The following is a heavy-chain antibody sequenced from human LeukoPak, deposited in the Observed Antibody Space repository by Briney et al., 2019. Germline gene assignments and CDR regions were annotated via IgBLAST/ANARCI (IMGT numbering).Heavy chain of an antibody. Sequence: SETLSLTCTVSGGSISSYYWSWIRRPPGKGLEWIGYIYYSGSTNYNPSLKSRVTISVDTSKNQFSLKLSSVTAADTAVYYCARHSYGVDYYYYGMDVWGQGTTVTVSS. J-gene: IGHJ6*02. D-gene: IGHD3-10*01. CDR2: IYYSGST. CDR1: GGSISSYY. CDR3: ARHSYGVDYYYYGMDV. V-gene: IGHV4-59*08.